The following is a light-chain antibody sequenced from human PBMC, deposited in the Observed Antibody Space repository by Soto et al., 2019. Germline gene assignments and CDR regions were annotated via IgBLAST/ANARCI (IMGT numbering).Light chain of an antibody. CDR1: QSVSSN. Sequence: ELVMTKSPATLSVSPGASATLSCRASQSVSSNLAWYQQKPGQAPRLLIYGASRRATGIPDRFTGSGSGTDLTITISRLEPEDFEVYYCQQYVSSPWAFGQGTKVDIK. J-gene: IGKJ1*01. CDR2: GAS. CDR3: QQYVSSPWA. V-gene: IGKV3-20*01.